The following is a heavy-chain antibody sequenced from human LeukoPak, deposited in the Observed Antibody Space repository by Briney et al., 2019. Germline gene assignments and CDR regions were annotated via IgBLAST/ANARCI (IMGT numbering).Heavy chain of an antibody. CDR1: GGSISSYY. D-gene: IGHD2-2*01. V-gene: IGHV4-4*09. CDR2: IYTSGST. Sequence: SETLSLTCTVSGGSISSYYWSWIRQPPGKGLEWIGYIYTSGSTNYNPSLKSRVTISVDTSKNQFSLKLSSVTAADTAVYYCAGGFPCSSTSCSDYWGQGTLSPSPQ. J-gene: IGHJ4*02. CDR3: AGGFPCSSTSCSDY.